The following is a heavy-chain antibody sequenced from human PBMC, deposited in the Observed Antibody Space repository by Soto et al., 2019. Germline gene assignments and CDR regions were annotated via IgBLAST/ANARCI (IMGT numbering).Heavy chain of an antibody. V-gene: IGHV1-18*01. J-gene: IGHJ4*02. Sequence: ASVKVSCKASGYTFTDYVIHWVRQAPGQGLEWMGWISPLKGNTKYAQKVQGRVSVTTDTSTNTVYMELSGLRYDDTALYYCARSGEHPFDFWGQGTLVTVSS. CDR1: GYTFTDYV. CDR3: ARSGEHPFDF. D-gene: IGHD6-25*01. CDR2: ISPLKGNT.